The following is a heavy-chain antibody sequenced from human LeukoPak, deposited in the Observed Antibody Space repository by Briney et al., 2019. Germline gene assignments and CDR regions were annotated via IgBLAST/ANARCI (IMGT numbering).Heavy chain of an antibody. D-gene: IGHD6-19*01. J-gene: IGHJ3*02. V-gene: IGHV1-2*02. Sequence: GASVKVSCKASGYTFTGYYMHWVRQAPGQGLEWMGWINPNSGGTNYAQKFQGRVTMTRDTSISTAYMELSRLRSDDTAVYYCASYSSGWYTAFDIWGQGTMVTVSS. CDR2: INPNSGGT. CDR3: ASYSSGWYTAFDI. CDR1: GYTFTGYY.